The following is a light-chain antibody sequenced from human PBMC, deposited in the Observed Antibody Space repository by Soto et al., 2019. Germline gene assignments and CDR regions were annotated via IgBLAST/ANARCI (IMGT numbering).Light chain of an antibody. CDR2: GAF. CDR3: QQYGNWAPRT. Sequence: QSQASLSVCPWKAPPLSCTASQSVNSNLAWYQLKPGRAPXLPIFGAFNRATGIPARFSGSGSGTEFTLTISSLQSEDFAVYYCQQYGNWAPRTFGQGTKVEIK. CDR1: QSVNSN. V-gene: IGKV3-15*01. J-gene: IGKJ1*01.